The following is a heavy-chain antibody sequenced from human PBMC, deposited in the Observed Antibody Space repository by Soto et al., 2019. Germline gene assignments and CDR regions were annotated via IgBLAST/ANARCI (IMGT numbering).Heavy chain of an antibody. D-gene: IGHD1-1*01. Sequence: QLQLQESGPGLVKASETLSLTCAVSGASISSSSSYWGWIRQPPGKGLEWIGNIYYIGNTYYNPSLKSRVAISIDSSKTRFSLKLNSVTTADTAVYYCGAQAYVAKGYHFEIWGQGTLVTVSS. CDR1: GASISSSSSY. V-gene: IGHV4-39*02. J-gene: IGHJ4*02. CDR2: IYYIGNT. CDR3: GAQAYVAKGYHFEI.